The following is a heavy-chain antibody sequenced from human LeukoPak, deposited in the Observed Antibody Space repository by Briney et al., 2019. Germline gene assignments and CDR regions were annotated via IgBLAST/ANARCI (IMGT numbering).Heavy chain of an antibody. CDR3: AGYDVWFGESYFDY. CDR2: INHSGST. D-gene: IGHD3-10*01. Sequence: PSETLSLTCAVYGGSFSGYYWSWIRQPPGKGLEWIGEINHSGSTNYNPSLKSRVTISVDTSKNQFSLKLSSVTAADTAVYYCAGYDVWFGESYFDYWGQGTLVTVSS. CDR1: GGSFSGYY. J-gene: IGHJ4*02. V-gene: IGHV4-34*01.